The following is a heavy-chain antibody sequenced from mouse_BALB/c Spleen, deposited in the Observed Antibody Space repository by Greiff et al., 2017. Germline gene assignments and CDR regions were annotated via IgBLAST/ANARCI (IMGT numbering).Heavy chain of an antibody. CDR1: GYAFSSYW. D-gene: IGHD4-1*02. CDR2: IYPGDGDT. J-gene: IGHJ4*01. Sequence: VKLMESGAELVRPGSSVKISCKASGYAFSSYWMNWVKQRPGQGLEWIGQIYPGDGDTNYNGKFKGKATLTADKSSSTAYMQLSSLTSEDSAVYFCAQLGRGYAMDYWGQGTSVTVSS. V-gene: IGHV1-80*01. CDR3: AQLGRGYAMDY.